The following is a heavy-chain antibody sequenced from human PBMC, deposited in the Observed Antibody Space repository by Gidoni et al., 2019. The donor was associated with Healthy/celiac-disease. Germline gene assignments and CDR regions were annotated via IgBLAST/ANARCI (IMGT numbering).Heavy chain of an antibody. CDR2: ISYDGSNK. CDR3: ARDKVGATCLDY. J-gene: IGHJ4*02. Sequence: QVQLVESGGGVVQPGRSLRLACAAPGFTFSSYAMHWVRQAPGKGLEWVAVISYDGSNKYYADSVKGRFTISRDNSKNTLYLQMNSLRAEDTAVYYCARDKVGATCLDYWGQGTLVTVSS. D-gene: IGHD1-26*01. CDR1: GFTFSSYA. V-gene: IGHV3-30-3*01.